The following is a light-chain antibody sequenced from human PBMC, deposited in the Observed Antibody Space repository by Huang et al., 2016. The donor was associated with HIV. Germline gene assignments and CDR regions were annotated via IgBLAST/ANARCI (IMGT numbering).Light chain of an antibody. CDR3: QQYGSSLFT. CDR1: QSVSSNY. J-gene: IGKJ4*01. CDR2: GAS. Sequence: EIVLTQSPGTLSLSPGERATLSCRASQSVSSNYLAWYQQKPGQAPRLRSYGASSRATGIPYRFSGSGSGTDFTLTSSRLEPEDFAVYYCQQYGSSLFTFGGGTKVEIK. V-gene: IGKV3-20*01.